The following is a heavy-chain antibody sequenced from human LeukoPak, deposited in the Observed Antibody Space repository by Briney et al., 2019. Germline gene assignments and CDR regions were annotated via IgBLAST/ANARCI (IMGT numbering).Heavy chain of an antibody. D-gene: IGHD6-13*01. J-gene: IGHJ5*02. CDR1: GGSFSGYY. CDR2: IYYSGST. Sequence: SETLSLTCAVYGGSFSGYYWSWIRQPPGKGLEWIGYIYYSGSTNYNPSLKSRVTISVDTSKNQFSLKLSSVTAADTAVYYCARRKGIYSSSVSWFDPWGQGTLVTVSS. CDR3: ARRKGIYSSSVSWFDP. V-gene: IGHV4-59*01.